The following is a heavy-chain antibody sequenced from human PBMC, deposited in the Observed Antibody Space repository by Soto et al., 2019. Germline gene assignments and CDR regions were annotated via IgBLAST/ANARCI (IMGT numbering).Heavy chain of an antibody. CDR2: IYYSGST. CDR3: ARRTYYYDSSGFFDWYFDL. V-gene: IGHV4-39*01. Sequence: SETLSLPCTVSGGSISSSSYYWGWIRQPPGKGLEWIGSIYYSGSTYYNPSLKSRVTISVDTSKNQFSLKLSSVTAADTAVYYCARRTYYYDSSGFFDWYFDLWGRGTLVT. CDR1: GGSISSSSYY. J-gene: IGHJ2*01. D-gene: IGHD3-22*01.